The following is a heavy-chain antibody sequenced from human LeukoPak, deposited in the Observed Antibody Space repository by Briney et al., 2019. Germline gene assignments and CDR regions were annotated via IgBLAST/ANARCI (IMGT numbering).Heavy chain of an antibody. Sequence: SETLSLTCAVYGGSFSGYYWSWIRQPPGKGLEWIGEINHSGSTNCNPSLKSRVTISVDTSKNQFSLKLSSVTAADTAVYYCASGYSGSFTGNYYYYMDVWGKGTTVTVSS. V-gene: IGHV4-34*01. CDR1: GGSFSGYY. CDR3: ASGYSGSFTGNYYYYMDV. D-gene: IGHD1-26*01. J-gene: IGHJ6*03. CDR2: INHSGST.